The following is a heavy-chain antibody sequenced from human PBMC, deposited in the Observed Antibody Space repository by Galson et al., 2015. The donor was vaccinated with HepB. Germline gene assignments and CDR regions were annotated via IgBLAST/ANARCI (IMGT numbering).Heavy chain of an antibody. Sequence: SLRLSCAASGFTVSSNYMSWVRQAPGKGLEWVSVIYSGGSTYYADSVKGRFTISRDNSKNTLYLQMNSLRAEDTAVYYCARDSGWYYFDYWGQGTLVTVSS. D-gene: IGHD6-19*01. CDR1: GFTVSSNY. V-gene: IGHV3-66*01. CDR3: ARDSGWYYFDY. J-gene: IGHJ4*02. CDR2: IYSGGST.